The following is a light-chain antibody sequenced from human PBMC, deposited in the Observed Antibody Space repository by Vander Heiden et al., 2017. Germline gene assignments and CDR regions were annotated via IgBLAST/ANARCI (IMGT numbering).Light chain of an antibody. J-gene: IGLJ2*01. CDR2: DDS. CDR3: QVWDSSSDPV. CDR1: NSGSKI. Sequence: SYVLTQPPSVSVAPGQPARITFGGNNSGSKIVHWDQQTPAQPHVLVVYDDSDRPSGIPERFSGSNSGNTATLTISRGEAGEDADYYCQVWDSSSDPVFGGGTKLTVL. V-gene: IGLV3-21*02.